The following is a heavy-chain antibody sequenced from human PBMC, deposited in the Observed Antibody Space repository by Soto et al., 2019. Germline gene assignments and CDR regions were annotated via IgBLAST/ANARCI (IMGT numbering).Heavy chain of an antibody. CDR2: INHSGST. CDR3: ARDKITGLFDY. Sequence: SETLSLTCAVYGWSFSGYYLTWIRQPPGTGLEWIGEINHSGSTNYHPSLKSRVTISVDTSKNQFSLKLTSVTAADTAVYYCARDKITGLFDYWGQGTLVNVS. CDR1: GWSFSGYY. J-gene: IGHJ4*02. D-gene: IGHD1-1*01. V-gene: IGHV4-34*01.